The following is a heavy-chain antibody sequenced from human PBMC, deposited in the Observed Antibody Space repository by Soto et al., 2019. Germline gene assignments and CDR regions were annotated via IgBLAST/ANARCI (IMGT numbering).Heavy chain of an antibody. CDR3: ARGIAAALHFDI. CDR2: IYYSGST. J-gene: IGHJ3*02. CDR1: GGSISSGGYY. D-gene: IGHD6-13*01. V-gene: IGHV4-31*03. Sequence: QVKLQESGPGLVKPSQTLSLTCTVSGGSISSGGYYWSWIRQHTGKGLEWIGYIYYSGSTYYNPSPKSRVTISVDTSKNQFSLKLSSVTAADTAVYYCARGIAAALHFDIWGQGTMVTVSS.